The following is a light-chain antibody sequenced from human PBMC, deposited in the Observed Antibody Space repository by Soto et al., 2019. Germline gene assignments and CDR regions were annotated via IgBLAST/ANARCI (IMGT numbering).Light chain of an antibody. CDR2: GAS. J-gene: IGKJ1*01. CDR3: QQYGSSGT. Sequence: ETLLTQSPGTLSLSPGERATLSCRARQSVSNNYLAWYQQKPGQAPSLLIYGASNRATGIPDRLSGSGSGTDFTLTISRLDPEDFAVYYCQQYGSSGTFGQGTKVDIK. V-gene: IGKV3-20*01. CDR1: QSVSNNY.